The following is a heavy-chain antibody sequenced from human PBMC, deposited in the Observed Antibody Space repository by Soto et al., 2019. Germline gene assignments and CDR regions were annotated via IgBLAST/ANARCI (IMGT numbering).Heavy chain of an antibody. Sequence: QVQLMQSGPEVKEPGASMKVFCKTSGYTFTRYGISWVRQAPGHGLEWMGWISASSGNTDYLQKLQGRVTMTTETSTSPAYMELRSLRSDDTAVYYCARAFCSSTSCYLDYWGQGTLVTVSS. CDR3: ARAFCSSTSCYLDY. CDR2: ISASSGNT. J-gene: IGHJ4*02. D-gene: IGHD2-2*01. V-gene: IGHV1-18*01. CDR1: GYTFTRYG.